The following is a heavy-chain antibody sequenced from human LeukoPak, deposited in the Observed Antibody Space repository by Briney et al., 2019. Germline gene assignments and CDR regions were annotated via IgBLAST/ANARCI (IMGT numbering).Heavy chain of an antibody. D-gene: IGHD3-3*01. CDR2: ISYDGRHT. V-gene: IGHV3-30*04. Sequence: GGSLRLSCAASGFSFNSYPLHWVRQAPGKGLEWVAFISYDGRHTYYGDSVKGRFTISRDNYKYTLSLQMNSLTAADTAMYYCARELSGSFYYWGQGTLVTVSS. J-gene: IGHJ4*02. CDR3: ARELSGSFYY. CDR1: GFSFNSYP.